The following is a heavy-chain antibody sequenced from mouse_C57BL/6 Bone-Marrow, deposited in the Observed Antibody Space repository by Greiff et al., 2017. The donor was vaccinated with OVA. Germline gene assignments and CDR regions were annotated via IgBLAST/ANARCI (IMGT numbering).Heavy chain of an antibody. CDR2: IWTGGGT. D-gene: IGHD1-1*01. Sequence: VQVVESGPGLVAPSQSLSITCTVSGFSLTSYAISWVRQPPGKGLEWLGVIWTGGGTNYNSALKSRLSISKDNSKSQVFLKMNSLQTDDTARYYCARISITTVVATKYYFDYWGQGTTLTVSS. J-gene: IGHJ2*01. CDR3: ARISITTVVATKYYFDY. V-gene: IGHV2-9-1*01. CDR1: GFSLTSYA.